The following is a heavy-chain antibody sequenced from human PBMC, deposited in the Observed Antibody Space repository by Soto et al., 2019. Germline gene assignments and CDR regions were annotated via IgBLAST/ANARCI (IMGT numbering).Heavy chain of an antibody. J-gene: IGHJ4*02. V-gene: IGHV3-7*03. CDR2: IKTDGSEE. Sequence: GGSLRLSCRTSGLTFRTYLMSWVRQAPGKGLEWVANIKTDGSEEYYADSVEGRFTISRDNTKNSLYLQMNSLRAEDTAVYYCAKSTVGSSGYYNDFDYWGQGTLVTVSS. CDR1: GLTFRTYL. CDR3: AKSTVGSSGYYNDFDY. D-gene: IGHD3-22*01.